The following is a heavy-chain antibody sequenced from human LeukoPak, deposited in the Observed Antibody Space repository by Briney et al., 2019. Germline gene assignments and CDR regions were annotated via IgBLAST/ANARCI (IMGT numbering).Heavy chain of an antibody. Sequence: GGSLRLSCAASGFTVSSNYMSWVRQAPGKGLECVANIKQDGSEKYFLDSVKGRFTISRDNAKNSLYLQMNSLRAEDTAVYYCARDMSITTVRGVIILDAFDIWGQGTMVTVSS. CDR1: GFTVSSNY. CDR2: IKQDGSEK. J-gene: IGHJ3*02. D-gene: IGHD3-10*01. CDR3: ARDMSITTVRGVIILDAFDI. V-gene: IGHV3-7*03.